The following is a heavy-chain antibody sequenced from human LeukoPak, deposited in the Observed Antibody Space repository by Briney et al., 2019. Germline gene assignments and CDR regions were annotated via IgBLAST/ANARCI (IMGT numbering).Heavy chain of an antibody. D-gene: IGHD2-21*02. CDR1: ENNYA. V-gene: IGHV3-21*01. CDR3: AREGGSYCGGDCYPDAFDI. J-gene: IGHJ3*02. CDR2: ISSSSSYI. Sequence: GGSLRLSCKASENNYAMNWVRQAPGKGLEWVSSISSSSSYIYYADSVKGRFTISRDNAKNSLYLQMNSLRAEDTAVYYCAREGGSYCGGDCYPDAFDIWGQGTMVTVSS.